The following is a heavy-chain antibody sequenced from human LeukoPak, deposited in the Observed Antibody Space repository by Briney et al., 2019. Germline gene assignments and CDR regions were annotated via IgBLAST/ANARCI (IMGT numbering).Heavy chain of an antibody. CDR3: ARDSDYGDYINDY. CDR2: INPNSGGT. V-gene: IGHV1-2*02. CDR1: GYTFTGYY. Sequence: ASVKVSCTASGYTFTGYYMHWVRQAPGQGLEWMGWINPNSGGTNYAQKFQGRVTMTRDTSISTAYMELSRLRSDDTAVYYCARDSDYGDYINDYWGQGTLVTVSS. J-gene: IGHJ4*02. D-gene: IGHD4-17*01.